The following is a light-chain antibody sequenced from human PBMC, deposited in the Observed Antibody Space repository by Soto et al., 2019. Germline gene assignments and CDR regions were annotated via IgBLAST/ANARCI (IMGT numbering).Light chain of an antibody. CDR3: ETWDIDTRV. J-gene: IGLJ7*01. V-gene: IGLV4-60*03. CDR2: LEGSGSY. Sequence: QAVVTQPSSASASPGSSVKLTCTLGSGHSTNIIAWHQQQPGKAPRYLMKLEGSGSYNKGSAVPDRFSGSSSVTDRYLYISSLQSEDEADYYCETWDIDTRVFGGGTQLTVL. CDR1: SGHSTNI.